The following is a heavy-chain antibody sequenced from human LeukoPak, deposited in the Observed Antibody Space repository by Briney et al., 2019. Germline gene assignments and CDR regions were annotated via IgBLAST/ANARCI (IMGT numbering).Heavy chain of an antibody. CDR2: ISAENGNT. J-gene: IGHJ4*02. CDR3: ATSESSDFWSGSPMDI. Sequence: ASVKVSCKASGYTFINYGISWVRQAPGQGLEWMGWISAENGNTGYVENLQGRVTMTTDTSSSTVYMELSSLRSDDTAVYYCATSESSDFWSGSPMDIWGQGTLVTVSS. V-gene: IGHV1-18*01. D-gene: IGHD3-3*01. CDR1: GYTFINYG.